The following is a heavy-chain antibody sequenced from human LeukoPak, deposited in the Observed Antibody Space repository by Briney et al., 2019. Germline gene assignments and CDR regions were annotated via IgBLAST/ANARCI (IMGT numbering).Heavy chain of an antibody. CDR1: GGSISSSRYY. CDR3: ARIPNYYDILTGYSPDDAFDM. J-gene: IGHJ3*02. Sequence: SETLCLTCTVSGGSISSSRYYWGWIRQPPGKGLEWIVSIYYGGSTYYNPSLGSGVTISVNTSKNQFSLKLSSVTGADTAVYYCARIPNYYDILTGYSPDDAFDMWGQGTMVTVS. V-gene: IGHV4-39*07. CDR2: IYYGGST. D-gene: IGHD3-9*01.